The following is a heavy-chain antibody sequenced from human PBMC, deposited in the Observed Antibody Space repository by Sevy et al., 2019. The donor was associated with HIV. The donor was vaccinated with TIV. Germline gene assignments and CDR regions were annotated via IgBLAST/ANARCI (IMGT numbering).Heavy chain of an antibody. CDR3: AKDKRGIVLVPAAMFGDAFDI. Sequence: GGSPRLSCAASGFTFSSYGMHWVRQAPGKGLEWVAFIRYDGSNKYYADSVKGRFTISRDNSKNTLYLQMNSLRAEDTTVYYCAKDKRGIVLVPAAMFGDAFDIWGQGTMVTVSS. J-gene: IGHJ3*02. D-gene: IGHD2-2*01. CDR1: GFTFSSYG. V-gene: IGHV3-30*02. CDR2: IRYDGSNK.